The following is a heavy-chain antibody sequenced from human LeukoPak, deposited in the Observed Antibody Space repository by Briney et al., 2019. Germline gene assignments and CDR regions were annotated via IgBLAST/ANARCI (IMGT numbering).Heavy chain of an antibody. D-gene: IGHD3-22*01. CDR3: AHRRGYPVSGAFDI. CDR1: GFSLSTSGVG. V-gene: IGHV2-5*02. Sequence: KESGPTLVKPTQTLTLTCTFSGFSLSTSGVGVGWIRQPPGKALEWLALIYWDDDKRYSPSLKSRLTITKDTSKNQVVLTMTNMDPVDTATYYCAHRRGYPVSGAFDIWGQGTMVTVSS. J-gene: IGHJ3*02. CDR2: IYWDDDK.